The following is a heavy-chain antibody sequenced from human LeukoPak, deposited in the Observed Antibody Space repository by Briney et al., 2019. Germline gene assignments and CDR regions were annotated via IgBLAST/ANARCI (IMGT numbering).Heavy chain of an antibody. CDR3: ACRGSWSLFDY. Sequence: ASVKVSCKASGGTFSSYAISWVRQAPGQGLEWMGRIIPILGIANCAQKFQGRVTITADKSTSTAYMELSSLRSEDTAVYYCACRGSWSLFDYWGQGTLVTVSS. CDR1: GGTFSSYA. J-gene: IGHJ4*02. D-gene: IGHD6-13*01. V-gene: IGHV1-69*04. CDR2: IIPILGIA.